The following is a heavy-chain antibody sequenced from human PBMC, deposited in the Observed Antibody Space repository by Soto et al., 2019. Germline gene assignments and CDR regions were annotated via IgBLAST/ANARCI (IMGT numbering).Heavy chain of an antibody. V-gene: IGHV1-46*03. CDR3: ATREYSGYEYAFDI. D-gene: IGHD5-12*01. J-gene: IGHJ3*02. CDR1: GYTFTSYG. Sequence: ASVKVSCKASGYTFTSYGISWVRQAPGQGLEWMGIINPSGGSTSYAQKFQGRVTMTRDTSTSTVYMELSSLRSEDTAVYYCATREYSGYEYAFDIWGQGTMVTVSS. CDR2: INPSGGST.